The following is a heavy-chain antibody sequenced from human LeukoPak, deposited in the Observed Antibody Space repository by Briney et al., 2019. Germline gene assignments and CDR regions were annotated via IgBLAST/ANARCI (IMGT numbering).Heavy chain of an antibody. Sequence: RASVKASCKASGGTFSSYAISWVRQAPGQGLEWMGGIIPIFGTANYAQKFQGRVTITTDESTSTAYMELSSLRSEDTAVYYCASVFGGSGSYIDYWGQGTLVTVSS. CDR3: ASVFGGSGSYIDY. V-gene: IGHV1-69*05. CDR1: GGTFSSYA. J-gene: IGHJ4*02. D-gene: IGHD3-10*01. CDR2: IIPIFGTA.